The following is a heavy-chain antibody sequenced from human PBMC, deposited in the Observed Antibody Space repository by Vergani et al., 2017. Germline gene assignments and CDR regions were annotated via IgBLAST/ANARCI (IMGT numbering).Heavy chain of an antibody. D-gene: IGHD4-17*01. CDR1: GFTFNHYA. J-gene: IGHJ4*02. CDR3: ARGASGDYVSSLDY. CDR2: TSGSGGST. V-gene: IGHV3-23*01. Sequence: EVQLLEAGGDLVQPGGSLRLSCEASGFTFNHYAMNWVRQAPGKGLEWVSGTSGSGGSTYYSGSVKGRFTICRARSKYTLYLQMNSLRAEDTAVYYCARGASGDYVSSLDYWGQGTLVTVSS.